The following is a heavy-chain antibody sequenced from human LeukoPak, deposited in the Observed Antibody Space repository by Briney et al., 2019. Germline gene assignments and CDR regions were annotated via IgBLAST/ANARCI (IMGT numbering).Heavy chain of an antibody. D-gene: IGHD4-23*01. CDR1: GFTFNSYW. Sequence: GGCRRLSCAASGFTFNSYWMSWVRQAPGKGLEWVANIKQDGSEKYYVDSVKGRFTISRDNARNSLYLQMNSLRAEDTAVYYCARVYRRYGGNWGYFDYWGQGTLVTVSS. J-gene: IGHJ4*02. CDR3: ARVYRRYGGNWGYFDY. CDR2: IKQDGSEK. V-gene: IGHV3-7*01.